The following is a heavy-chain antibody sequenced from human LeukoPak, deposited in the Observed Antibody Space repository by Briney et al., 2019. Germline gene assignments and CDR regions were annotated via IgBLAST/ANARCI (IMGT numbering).Heavy chain of an antibody. D-gene: IGHD3-22*01. CDR3: ANQRRGYYDSSGYYFFKYFDY. V-gene: IGHV4-31*03. J-gene: IGHJ4*02. Sequence: SETLSLTCSVSGGSISSGGHYWCWIRQHPGKGLEWIGYIYNTGTTYYNSSLKSRLTISVDTSENQFSLKLSSVTAADTAVYYCANQRRGYYDSSGYYFFKYFDYWGQGTLVTVSS. CDR2: IYNTGTT. CDR1: GGSISSGGHY.